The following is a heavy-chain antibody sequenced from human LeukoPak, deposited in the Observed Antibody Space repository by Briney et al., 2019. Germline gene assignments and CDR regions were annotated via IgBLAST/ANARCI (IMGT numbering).Heavy chain of an antibody. CDR3: ARGMNGYNDY. V-gene: IGHV4-34*01. CDR1: GGSFSGYY. CDR2: INHSGST. D-gene: IGHD5-24*01. J-gene: IGHJ4*02. Sequence: SETLSLTCAVYGGSFSGYYWSWIRQPPGKGLEWIGEINHSGSTNYNPSLKSRVTISVDTSKNQFSLKLSSVTAADTAVYYCARGMNGYNDYWGQGTLVTVSS.